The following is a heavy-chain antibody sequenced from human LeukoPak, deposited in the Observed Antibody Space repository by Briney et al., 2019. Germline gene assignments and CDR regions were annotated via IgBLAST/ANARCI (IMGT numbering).Heavy chain of an antibody. J-gene: IGHJ5*02. Sequence: ASVKVSCKASGGTFSSYAISWVRQAPGQGLEWMGEIIPPIFGTANYAQKFQGRVTITTDESTSTAYMELSSLRSEDTAVYYCARGVIATVPSNWFDPWGQGTLVTVSS. CDR2: IIPPIFGTA. V-gene: IGHV1-69*05. CDR3: ARGVIATVPSNWFDP. CDR1: GGTFSSYA. D-gene: IGHD2-21*01.